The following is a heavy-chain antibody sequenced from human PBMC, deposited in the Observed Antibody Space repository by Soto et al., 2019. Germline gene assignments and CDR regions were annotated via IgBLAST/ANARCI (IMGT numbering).Heavy chain of an antibody. Sequence: GGSLRLSSAVSGFTFDDNAMHWLRQAPEKGLEWVSGTNWKSDIGYADSVKGRFTISRDNAENSLYLQMNSMRAEDTALYYCAISQDRGGRTAFIYWGQGTQVTVSS. J-gene: IGHJ4*02. CDR2: TNWKSDI. CDR1: GFTFDDNA. V-gene: IGHV3-9*01. CDR3: AISQDRGGRTAFIY. D-gene: IGHD3-16*01.